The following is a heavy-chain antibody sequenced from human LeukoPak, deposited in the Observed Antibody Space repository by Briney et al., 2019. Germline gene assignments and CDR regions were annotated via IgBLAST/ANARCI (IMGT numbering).Heavy chain of an antibody. J-gene: IGHJ6*02. Sequence: SVEVSCKASGGTFSSYAISWVRQAPGQGLEWMGRIIPILGIANYAQKFQGRVTITADKSTSTAYMELSSLRSEDTAVYYCARAVEGSPYYYYYGMDVWGQGTTVTVSS. CDR1: GGTFSSYA. CDR2: IIPILGIA. V-gene: IGHV1-69*04. CDR3: ARAVEGSPYYYYYGMDV.